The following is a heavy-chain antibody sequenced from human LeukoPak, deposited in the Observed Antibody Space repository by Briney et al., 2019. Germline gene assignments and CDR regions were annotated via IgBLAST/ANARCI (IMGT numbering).Heavy chain of an antibody. J-gene: IGHJ4*02. CDR3: ARATVTTDFDY. CDR2: INPSGGST. Sequence: GASVKVSCKASGYTSTSYYMHWVRQAPGQGLEWMGIINPSGGSTSYAQKFQGRVTMTRDTSTSTVYMELSSLRAEDTAVYYCARATVTTDFDYWGQGTLVTVSS. V-gene: IGHV1-46*01. CDR1: GYTSTSYY. D-gene: IGHD4-17*01.